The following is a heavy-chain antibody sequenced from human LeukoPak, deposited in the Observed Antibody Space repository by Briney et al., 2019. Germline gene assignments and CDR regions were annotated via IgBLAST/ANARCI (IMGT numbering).Heavy chain of an antibody. D-gene: IGHD5-24*01. Sequence: SETLSLTCTVSGSSIGTYSWSWTRQPPGKGLEWVRYIYTTGSTHYNPSLKSRVTIALDTSTNQFSLRLSSVTAADTAVFYCARHRAEMATITDDAFDIWGQGTMVTVSS. CDR2: IYTTGST. CDR3: ARHRAEMATITDDAFDI. V-gene: IGHV4-4*09. CDR1: GSSIGTYS. J-gene: IGHJ3*02.